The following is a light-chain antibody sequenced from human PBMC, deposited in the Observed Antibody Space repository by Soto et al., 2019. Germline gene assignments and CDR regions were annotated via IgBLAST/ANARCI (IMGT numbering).Light chain of an antibody. CDR3: GTWDSSLSAYV. CDR2: ENN. J-gene: IGLJ1*01. V-gene: IGLV1-51*02. Sequence: SVLTQPPSVSAAPGQKVTISCSGSSSNIGNNYVSWYQQLPGTAPKLLIYENNKRPSGIPDRFSGSKSGTSATLGITGLQTGDEADYYCGTWDSSLSAYVFGTGTKVNVL. CDR1: SSNIGNNY.